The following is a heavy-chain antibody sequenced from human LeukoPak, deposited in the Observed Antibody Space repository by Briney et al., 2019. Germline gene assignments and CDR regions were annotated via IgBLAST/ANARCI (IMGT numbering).Heavy chain of an antibody. D-gene: IGHD5-12*01. J-gene: IGHJ4*02. CDR3: ARVFDPDRDGYNLDY. V-gene: IGHV1-8*01. CDR2: ISPNSGNT. CDR1: GYTFTSYD. Sequence: ASVKVSCKASGYTFTSYDINWVRQATGQGLEWMGWISPNSGNTGYAQKFQGRVTMTRNTSISTAYMELSSLRSEDTAVYYCARVFDPDRDGYNLDYWGQGTLVTVSS.